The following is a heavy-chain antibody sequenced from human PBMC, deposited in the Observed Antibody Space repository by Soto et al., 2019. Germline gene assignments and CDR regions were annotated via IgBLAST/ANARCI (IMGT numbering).Heavy chain of an antibody. CDR3: ASQIAAAGVDY. V-gene: IGHV3-33*01. J-gene: IGHJ4*02. CDR2: IWYDGSNK. D-gene: IGHD6-13*01. Sequence: QVQLVESGGGVVQPGRSLRLSCAASGFTFSSYGMHWVRQAPGKGLEWVAVIWYDGSNKYYADSVKGRFTISRDNSKNTLYLQMNSLRAEDTAVYYCASQIAAAGVDYWGQGTLVTISS. CDR1: GFTFSSYG.